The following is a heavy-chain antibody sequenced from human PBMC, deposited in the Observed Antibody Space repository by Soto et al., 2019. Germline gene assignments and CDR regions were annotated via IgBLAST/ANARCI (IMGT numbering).Heavy chain of an antibody. J-gene: IGHJ4*02. Sequence: SLKVSCKASGFTFTSSAVQWVRQARGQRLEWIGWIVVGSGNTNYAQKFQERVTITRDMSTSTAYMELSSLRSEDTAVYYCAAAVRYYYDSSGYYSTWGQGTLVTVSS. V-gene: IGHV1-58*01. CDR2: IVVGSGNT. CDR1: GFTFTSSA. D-gene: IGHD3-22*01. CDR3: AAAVRYYYDSSGYYST.